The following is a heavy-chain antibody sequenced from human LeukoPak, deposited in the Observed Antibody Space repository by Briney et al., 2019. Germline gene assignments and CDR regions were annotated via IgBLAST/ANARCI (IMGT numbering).Heavy chain of an antibody. CDR3: ARLEITMVRGATVDY. D-gene: IGHD3-10*01. J-gene: IGHJ4*02. CDR2: NSGST. V-gene: IGHV4-39*01. Sequence: PSETLSLTCTVSGGSISSSSYYWGWIRQPPGKGLEWIGSNSGSTYYNPSLKSRVTISVDTSKNQFSLKLSSVTAADTAVYYCARLEITMVRGATVDYWGQGTLVTVSS. CDR1: GGSISSSSYY.